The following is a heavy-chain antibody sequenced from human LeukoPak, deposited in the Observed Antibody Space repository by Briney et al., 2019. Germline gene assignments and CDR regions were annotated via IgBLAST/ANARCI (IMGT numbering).Heavy chain of an antibody. J-gene: IGHJ5*02. D-gene: IGHD6-19*01. CDR3: ARYSSGSSDWFDP. CDR2: ILDDGSNT. CDR1: GFTFRNYG. Sequence: GGSLRLSCAASGFTFRNYGMHWVRQAPGKGLDWVAFILDDGSNTYYANSVKGRFTISRDNSKNTLYLQMNSLRAEDTAVYYCARYSSGSSDWFDPWGQGTLVTVSS. V-gene: IGHV3-30*02.